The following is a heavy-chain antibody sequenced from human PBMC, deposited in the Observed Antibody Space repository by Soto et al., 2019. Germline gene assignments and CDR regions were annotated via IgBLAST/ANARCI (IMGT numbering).Heavy chain of an antibody. V-gene: IGHV3-49*03. CDR1: GFTFGDYA. J-gene: IGHJ6*02. Sequence: GGSLRLSCTASGFTFGDYAMSWFRQAPGKGLEWVGFIRSKAYGGTTEYAASVKGRFTISRDDSKSIAYLQMNSLKTEYTAVYYCTRALSVVPAAMDYYYYYGMDVWGQGTTVTFSS. CDR2: IRSKAYGGTT. D-gene: IGHD2-2*01. CDR3: TRALSVVPAAMDYYYYYGMDV.